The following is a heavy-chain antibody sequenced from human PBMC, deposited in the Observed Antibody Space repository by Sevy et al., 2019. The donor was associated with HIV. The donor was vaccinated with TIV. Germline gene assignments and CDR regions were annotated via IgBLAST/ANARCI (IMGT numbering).Heavy chain of an antibody. CDR2: IRTKAYGGTT. V-gene: IGHV3-49*03. CDR1: GFTFGDYA. Sequence: GSLRLSCTASGFTFGDYAMNWFRQAPGKGLEWVGFIRTKAYGGTTEYAASVKGRFTISRDDSKSIAYLQMNSLKTEDTAVHYCTRGRYTYVPFDYWGQGTLVTVSS. CDR3: TRGRYTYVPFDY. J-gene: IGHJ4*02. D-gene: IGHD3-10*02.